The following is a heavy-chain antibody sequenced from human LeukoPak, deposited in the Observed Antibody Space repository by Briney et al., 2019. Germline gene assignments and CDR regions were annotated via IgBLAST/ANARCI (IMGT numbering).Heavy chain of an antibody. CDR3: ARHQLLGPCFKGVCSDAFDI. CDR1: GYRFTSYW. V-gene: IGHV5-10-1*01. CDR2: IDPSDSYT. Sequence: GESLKISCKGSGYRFTSYWISWVRQMPGKGLEWMGRIDPSDSYTNYSPSFQGHLTISADKSISTAYLQWSSLRASDTAMYYCARHQLLGPCFKGVCSDAFDIWGQGTMVTVSS. J-gene: IGHJ3*02. D-gene: IGHD2-8*01.